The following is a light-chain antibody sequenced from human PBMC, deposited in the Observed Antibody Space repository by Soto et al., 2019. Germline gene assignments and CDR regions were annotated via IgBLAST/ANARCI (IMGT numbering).Light chain of an antibody. J-gene: IGLJ2*01. CDR1: SSNIGSNT. Sequence: QSVLTQPPSASGTPGQRVTISCSGSSSNIGSNTVNWYQQITGTAPKLLIYNDNQRPSGVPDRFSGSKSGTSGSLAISGLQSEDEADYYCAAWDDSLNGVVFGGGTKLTVL. CDR2: NDN. V-gene: IGLV1-44*01. CDR3: AAWDDSLNGVV.